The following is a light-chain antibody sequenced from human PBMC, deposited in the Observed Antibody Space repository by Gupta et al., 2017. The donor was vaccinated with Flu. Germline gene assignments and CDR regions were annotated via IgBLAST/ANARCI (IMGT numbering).Light chain of an antibody. CDR2: PAS. J-gene: IGKJ4*01. Sequence: DIQMTQSPSSVSASVGDRVTVTCRASQAIYSQLDWYQQKPGKAPKLLIYPASTLQSGVPSRFSGSGSETDFTLTITSLQPEDAATYYCQQAYSFPLTFGGGTKVEIK. CDR1: QAIYSQ. CDR3: QQAYSFPLT. V-gene: IGKV1-12*01.